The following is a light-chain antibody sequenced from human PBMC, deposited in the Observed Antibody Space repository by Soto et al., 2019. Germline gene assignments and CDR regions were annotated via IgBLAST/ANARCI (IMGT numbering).Light chain of an antibody. Sequence: DIVMTQSPDSLAVSMGERATINCKSSESVIHTSNNKSYLAWYQQKAGQPPELLLYWASARDSGVPDRFSGSGSGTDFTLTISSLQAEDVAVYYCQQYYSTPRTFGQGTMVDVK. CDR3: QQYYSTPRT. J-gene: IGKJ2*01. CDR1: ESVIHTSNNKSY. V-gene: IGKV4-1*01. CDR2: WAS.